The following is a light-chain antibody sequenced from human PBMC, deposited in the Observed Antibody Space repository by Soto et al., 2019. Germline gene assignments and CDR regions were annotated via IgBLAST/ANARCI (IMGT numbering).Light chain of an antibody. CDR1: SSDIGGHNY. V-gene: IGLV2-14*03. Sequence: QSVLTQPASVSGAPGQSITISCTGTSSDIGGHNYVSWYQQHPDKAPKVLIFDVTNRPSGISNRFSGSKSGTTASLAISGLQAEDEADYYCSSYTSSTTSVVFGGGTKLTVL. CDR2: DVT. CDR3: SSYTSSTTSVV. J-gene: IGLJ2*01.